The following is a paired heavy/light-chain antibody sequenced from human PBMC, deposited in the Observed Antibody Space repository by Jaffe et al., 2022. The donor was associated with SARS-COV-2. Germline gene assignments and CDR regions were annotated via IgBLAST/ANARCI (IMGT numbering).Heavy chain of an antibody. Sequence: EVQLVESGGGVVRPGGSLRLSCAASGFTFDDYGMSWVRQAPGKGLEWVSGLNWNGGSTGYADSVKGRFTISRDNAKNSLYLQMNSLTVEDTALYHCARHAYTSDSYSYYHYYMDVWGKGTTVTVSS. CDR3: ARHAYTSDSYSYYHYYMDV. V-gene: IGHV3-20*01. CDR2: LNWNGGST. CDR1: GFTFDDYG. J-gene: IGHJ6*03. D-gene: IGHD6-19*01.
Light chain of an antibody. Sequence: EIVLTQSPGTLSLSPGERATLSCRASQSVSSSHLAWYQQKAGQAPRLLIYDTSSRATGTPDRFSGSGSGTDFTLTISRLDPEDFAVYYCQQFGSSPPFTFGQGTRLEIK. V-gene: IGKV3-20*01. CDR1: QSVSSSH. CDR3: QQFGSSPPFT. CDR2: DTS. J-gene: IGKJ5*01.